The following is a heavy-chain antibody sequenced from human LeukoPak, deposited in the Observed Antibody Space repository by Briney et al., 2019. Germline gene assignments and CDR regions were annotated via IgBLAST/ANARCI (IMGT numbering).Heavy chain of an antibody. Sequence: PSETLSLTCTVSGFSISSGHYWGWTRQPPGKGLEWIASISHSGTTFYNPSLKSRVTISVDTSKNQFSLKLSSVTAADTAVYYCARHQHGWTIDYWGQGTLVTVSS. CDR2: ISHSGTT. J-gene: IGHJ4*02. V-gene: IGHV4-38-2*02. D-gene: IGHD2-15*01. CDR3: ARHQHGWTIDY. CDR1: GFSISSGHY.